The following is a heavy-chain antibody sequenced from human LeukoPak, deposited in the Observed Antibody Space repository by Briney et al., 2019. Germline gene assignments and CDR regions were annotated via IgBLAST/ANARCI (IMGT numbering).Heavy chain of an antibody. CDR1: GGSISSYY. D-gene: IGHD2-2*03. V-gene: IGHV4-4*07. CDR2: IYTSGST. J-gene: IGHJ5*02. Sequence: SETLSLTCTVSGGSISSYYWSWIRQPAGKGLEWIGRIYTSGSTNYNPSLKSRVTMSVDTSKNQFSLKLSSVTAADTAVYYCARSRGYCSSTSCSNWFDPWGQGTLVTVSS. CDR3: ARSRGYCSSTSCSNWFDP.